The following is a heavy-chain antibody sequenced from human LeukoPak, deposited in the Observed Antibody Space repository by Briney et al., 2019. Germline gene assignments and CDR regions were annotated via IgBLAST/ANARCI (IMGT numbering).Heavy chain of an antibody. J-gene: IGHJ4*02. D-gene: IGHD3-16*01. V-gene: IGHV3-30*04. CDR2: LSFDGAHK. CDR3: VRARAGGLDY. CDR1: GFTFRHYA. Sequence: GGSLRLSCAASGFTFRHYAVHWVRQAPGRGLEWVAVLSFDGAHKYYAESVKGRFTISRDNSNDTLFLQMDSLRIEDTALYYCVRARAGGLDYWGQGTLVTVSS.